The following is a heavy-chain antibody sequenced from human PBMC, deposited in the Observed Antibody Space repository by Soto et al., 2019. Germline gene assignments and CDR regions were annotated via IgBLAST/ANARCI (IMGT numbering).Heavy chain of an antibody. CDR1: GFTFSSYA. Sequence: PVGSLRLSCAASGFTFSSYAMSWVRQAPGKGLEWVSAISGSGGSTYYADSVKGRFTISRDNSKNTLYLQMNSLRAEDTAVYYCAKDPITMIVSYYFDYWGQGTLVTVSS. V-gene: IGHV3-23*01. CDR3: AKDPITMIVSYYFDY. CDR2: ISGSGGST. D-gene: IGHD3-22*01. J-gene: IGHJ4*02.